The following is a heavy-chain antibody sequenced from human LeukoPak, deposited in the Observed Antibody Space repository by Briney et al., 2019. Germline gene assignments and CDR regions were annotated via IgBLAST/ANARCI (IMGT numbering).Heavy chain of an antibody. CDR2: LSAIGDTT. CDR1: GFTFSSYA. CDR3: AKTTKFSKSPLDY. J-gene: IGHJ4*02. D-gene: IGHD1-14*01. V-gene: IGHV3-23*01. Sequence: GRSLRLSCAASGFTFSSYAMSWVRQAPGKGLEWFSGLSAIGDTTYYVDSVRGRFTISRDNSKSTLFLQMNSLRAEDTAMYYCAKTTKFSKSPLDYWGQGALVTVSS.